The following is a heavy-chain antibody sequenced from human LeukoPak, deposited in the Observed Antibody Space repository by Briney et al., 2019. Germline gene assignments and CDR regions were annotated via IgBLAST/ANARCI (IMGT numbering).Heavy chain of an antibody. CDR2: INPNSGGT. D-gene: IGHD3-22*01. CDR1: GYTFTGYY. CDR3: ARGSSAMIVVVITTGDY. V-gene: IGHV1-2*02. Sequence: GASVTVSCKASGYTFTGYYMHWVRQAPGQGLEWMGWINPNSGGTNYAQKFQGRVTMTRDTSISTAYMELSRLRSDDTAVYYCARGSSAMIVVVITTGDYWGQGTLVTVSS. J-gene: IGHJ4*02.